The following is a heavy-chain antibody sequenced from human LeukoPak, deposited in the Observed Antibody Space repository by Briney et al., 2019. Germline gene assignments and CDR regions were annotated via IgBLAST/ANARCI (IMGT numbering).Heavy chain of an antibody. J-gene: IGHJ4*02. Sequence: PGGSLRLSCAASGFTFSSYSMNWVPEAPGKGLEWVSAISGSGTSTYYADSVKGRFTISRDNSKNTLYLQMNSLRAEDTAVYFCAKDQADCTSASCYERGFDYWGQGTLVTVSS. D-gene: IGHD2-2*01. CDR3: AKDQADCTSASCYERGFDY. CDR1: GFTFSSYS. CDR2: ISGSGTST. V-gene: IGHV3-23*01.